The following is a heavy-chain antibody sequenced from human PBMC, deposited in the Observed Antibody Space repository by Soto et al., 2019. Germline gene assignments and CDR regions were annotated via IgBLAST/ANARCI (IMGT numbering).Heavy chain of an antibody. CDR3: ARSGARRVGGWSSYYYYYGMDV. CDR1: GYTFTSYG. Sequence: GASVKVSCKASGYTFTSYGISWVRQAPGQGLERIGWISAYNGNTNYAQKLQGRVTMTTDTSTSTAYMELSSLRSEDTAVYYCARSGARRVGGWSSYYYYYGMDVWGQGTTVTVSS. CDR2: ISAYNGNT. V-gene: IGHV1-18*01. J-gene: IGHJ6*02. D-gene: IGHD1-26*01.